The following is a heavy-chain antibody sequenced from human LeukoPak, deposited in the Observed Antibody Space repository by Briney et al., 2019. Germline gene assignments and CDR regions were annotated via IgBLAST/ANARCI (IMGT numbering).Heavy chain of an antibody. J-gene: IGHJ3*02. V-gene: IGHV4-59*01. CDR3: ARDGIFGRDAFDI. Sequence: SETLSLTCSVSGDSISSYYWSWIRQPPGKGLEWIGYIYYSGSTNYNPSLKSRVTISVDKSKNQFSLKLSSVTAADTAVYYCARDGIFGRDAFDIWGQGTMVTVSS. CDR2: IYYSGST. D-gene: IGHD3-3*01. CDR1: GDSISSYY.